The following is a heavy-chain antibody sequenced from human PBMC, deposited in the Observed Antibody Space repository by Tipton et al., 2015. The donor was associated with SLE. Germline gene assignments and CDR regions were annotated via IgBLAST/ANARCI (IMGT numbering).Heavy chain of an antibody. CDR3: TTSSGYYLGNY. J-gene: IGHJ4*02. Sequence: SLRLSCAASGFTFSTYWMHWVRQAPGKGLVWVSRVNSDGSSTNCADSVKGRFTISRDNAKNSLYLQMNSLRADDTAVYYCTTSSGYYLGNYWGQGTLVTVSS. CDR1: GFTFSTYW. V-gene: IGHV3-74*01. D-gene: IGHD3-22*01. CDR2: VNSDGSST.